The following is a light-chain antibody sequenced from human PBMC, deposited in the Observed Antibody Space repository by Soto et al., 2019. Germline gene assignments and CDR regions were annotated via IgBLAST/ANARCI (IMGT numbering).Light chain of an antibody. J-gene: IGKJ1*01. CDR1: QSVRTNF. V-gene: IGKV3-20*01. Sequence: EIVLTQSPGTLSLSPGERATLSCRASQSVRTNFLAWYRQTPGQAPRLVIYGTSSRGTGIPDRFSGSGSGTDFTLTISSLEPEDFAVYYCHQYGSSPQTCGQGTKVEIK. CDR2: GTS. CDR3: HQYGSSPQT.